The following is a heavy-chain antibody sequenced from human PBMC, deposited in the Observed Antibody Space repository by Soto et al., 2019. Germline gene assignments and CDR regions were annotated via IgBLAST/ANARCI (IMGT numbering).Heavy chain of an antibody. CDR1: GGSISSSSYY. J-gene: IGHJ4*02. Sequence: SETLSLTCTVSGGSISSSSYYWGWIRQPPGKGLEWIGSIYYSGSTYYNPSLKSRVTISVDTSKNRFSLKLSSVTAADTAVYYCARFCITMVRGSFDYWGQGTLVTVSS. V-gene: IGHV4-39*01. CDR3: ARFCITMVRGSFDY. D-gene: IGHD3-10*01. CDR2: IYYSGST.